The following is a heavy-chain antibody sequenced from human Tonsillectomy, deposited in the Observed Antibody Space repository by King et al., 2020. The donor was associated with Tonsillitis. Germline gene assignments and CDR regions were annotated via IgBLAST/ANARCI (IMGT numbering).Heavy chain of an antibody. V-gene: IGHV3-11*06. CDR3: ARSYAILTGYYSFDY. D-gene: IGHD3-9*01. CDR2: ISSSSSYT. CDR1: GFTFSDYY. J-gene: IGHJ4*02. Sequence: VQLVESGGGLVKPGGSLRLSCAASGFTFSDYYMSWIRQAPGKGLEWVSYISSSSSYTNYVDSVKGRYTISRDNAKNSLYLQMNSLRAEDTAVYYCARSYAILTGYYSFDYWGQGTLVTVSS.